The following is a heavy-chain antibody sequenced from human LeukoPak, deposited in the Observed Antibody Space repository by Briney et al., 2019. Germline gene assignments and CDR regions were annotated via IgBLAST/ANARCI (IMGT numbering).Heavy chain of an antibody. V-gene: IGHV3-11*01. Sequence: PGGTLRLSCAASGFTFSDYYMTWIRQAPGKGLEWLSYIGNSGSTVFYADSIMGRFTVSRDNAKRSLYLQIESLRDDDTAVYHCALGTINKDYYFGMDVWGQGTTVTVSS. CDR3: ALGTINKDYYFGMDV. D-gene: IGHD2-8*01. CDR1: GFTFSDYY. J-gene: IGHJ6*02. CDR2: IGNSGSTV.